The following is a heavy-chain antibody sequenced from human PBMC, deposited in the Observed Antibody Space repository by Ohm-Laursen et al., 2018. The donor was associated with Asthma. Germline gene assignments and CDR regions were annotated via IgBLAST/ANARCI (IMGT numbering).Heavy chain of an antibody. CDR1: GFTFSSYG. CDR2: ISYDGSNK. V-gene: IGHV3-30*03. Sequence: RSLRLSCAASGFTFSSYGMHWVRQAPGKGLEWVAVISYDGSNKYYADSVKGRFTISRDNSKNTLYLQMNSLRAEDTAVYYCARDGDSSGYYFPYYGMDVWGQGTTVTVSS. CDR3: ARDGDSSGYYFPYYGMDV. J-gene: IGHJ6*02. D-gene: IGHD3-22*01.